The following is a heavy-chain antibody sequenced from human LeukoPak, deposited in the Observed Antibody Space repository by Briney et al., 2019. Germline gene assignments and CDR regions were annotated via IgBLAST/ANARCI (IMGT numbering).Heavy chain of an antibody. CDR1: GFTFSTYW. CDR2: INSDGSNT. V-gene: IGHV3-74*01. CDR3: ASGVTIWLGNPFDI. Sequence: GGSLRLSCAASGFTFSTYWMHWARQDPGKGLVWVARINSDGSNTIYADSVKGRFTISRDNTKSTLYLQMNSLRAEDTAVYYCASGVTIWLGNPFDIWGQGTMVTVSS. J-gene: IGHJ3*02. D-gene: IGHD3-3*01.